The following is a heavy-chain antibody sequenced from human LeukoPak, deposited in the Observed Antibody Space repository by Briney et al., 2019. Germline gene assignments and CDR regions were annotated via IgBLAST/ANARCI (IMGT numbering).Heavy chain of an antibody. CDR3: ARDIAVAGLDAFDI. D-gene: IGHD6-19*01. Sequence: GGSLRLSCAASGFTFDDYAMHWVRQAPGKGLEWVSLISWDGGSTYYADSVKGRFTISRDNAKNSLYLQMNSLRAEDTAVYYCARDIAVAGLDAFDIWGQGTMVTVSS. CDR1: GFTFDDYA. V-gene: IGHV3-43D*03. CDR2: ISWDGGST. J-gene: IGHJ3*02.